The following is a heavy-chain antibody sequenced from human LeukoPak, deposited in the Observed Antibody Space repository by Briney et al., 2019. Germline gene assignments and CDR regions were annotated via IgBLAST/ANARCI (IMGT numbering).Heavy chain of an antibody. D-gene: IGHD3-3*01. CDR2: MYYSGTT. J-gene: IGHJ5*02. CDR1: GGSISTYDYY. CDR3: ARDPYDCWSDFHWFDP. Sequence: PSQTLSLTCTVTGGSISTYDYYWGWIRQPPGKGLEWIGYMYYSGTTYYNPSLKSRVTMSVDTSKNQFSLKLSSVTAADAAMYYCARDPYDCWSDFHWFDPWGQGTLVTVSS. V-gene: IGHV4-30-4*08.